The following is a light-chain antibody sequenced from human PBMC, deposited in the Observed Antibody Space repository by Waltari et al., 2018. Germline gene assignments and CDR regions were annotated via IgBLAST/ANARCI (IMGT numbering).Light chain of an antibody. V-gene: IGLV1-44*01. J-gene: IGLJ3*02. Sequence: QSVLTQPPSASGTPGQRVTISCSGSSSNIGSNTVNWYQQLPGTAPKLLIYSNNKRPSGVPARCSGSKSGTSASLAISGLQSEDEADYYCAAWDDSLNGPWVFGGGTKLTVL. CDR2: SNN. CDR1: SSNIGSNT. CDR3: AAWDDSLNGPWV.